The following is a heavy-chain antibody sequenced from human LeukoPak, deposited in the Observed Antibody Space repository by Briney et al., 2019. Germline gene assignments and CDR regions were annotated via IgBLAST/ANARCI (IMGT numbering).Heavy chain of an antibody. D-gene: IGHD3-10*01. J-gene: IGHJ4*02. CDR2: INSDGSST. CDR3: AKVSRYYGSGSYYRDGEFDY. CDR1: GFTFSNYW. V-gene: IGHV3-74*01. Sequence: GGSLRLSCAASGFTFSNYWMHWARQAPGKGLVWVSRINSDGSSTNYADSVKGRFTISRDNAKNTLYLQMNSLRAEDTAVYYCAKVSRYYGSGSYYRDGEFDYWGQGTLVTVSS.